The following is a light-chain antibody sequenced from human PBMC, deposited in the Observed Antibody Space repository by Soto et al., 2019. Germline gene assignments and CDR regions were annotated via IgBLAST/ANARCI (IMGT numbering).Light chain of an antibody. Sequence: EIVMTQSPATLSVSPGERATLSCRASQSVSSNLAWYQQKPGQAPRLLIYGASIRATGIPARFSGSGSGTEFTLTISSLQSEDFAVYYCQQYNNWTFGQGTKVEIK. CDR1: QSVSSN. CDR3: QQYNNWT. V-gene: IGKV3-15*01. CDR2: GAS. J-gene: IGKJ1*01.